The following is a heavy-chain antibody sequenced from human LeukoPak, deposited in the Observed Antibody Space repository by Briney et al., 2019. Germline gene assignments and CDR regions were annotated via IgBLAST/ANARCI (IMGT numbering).Heavy chain of an antibody. D-gene: IGHD2-21*02. CDR2: IYYSGST. V-gene: IGHV4-61*01. CDR1: GGSVSSGSYY. CDR3: ARESLVTAIPDAFDI. Sequence: SETLSLTCTVSGGSVSSGSYYWSWIRQPPGKGLEWIGYIYYSGSTNYNPSLKSRVTISVVTSKNRFSLKLGSVTAADTAVYYCARESLVTAIPDAFDIWGQGTVVTVSS. J-gene: IGHJ3*02.